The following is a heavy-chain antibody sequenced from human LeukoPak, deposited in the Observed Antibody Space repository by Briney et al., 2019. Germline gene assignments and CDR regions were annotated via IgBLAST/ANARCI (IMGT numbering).Heavy chain of an antibody. J-gene: IGHJ4*02. Sequence: GGSLRLSCAASGFTVSSNYLTWVRQAPGKGLECVSVIYSDSNTFYGDSVKGRFTISRDNSKNTLYLQMNSLRAEDTAVYYCAKDVGRFGESIFDYWGQGTLVTVSS. V-gene: IGHV3-66*01. D-gene: IGHD3-10*01. CDR3: AKDVGRFGESIFDY. CDR2: IYSDSNT. CDR1: GFTVSSNY.